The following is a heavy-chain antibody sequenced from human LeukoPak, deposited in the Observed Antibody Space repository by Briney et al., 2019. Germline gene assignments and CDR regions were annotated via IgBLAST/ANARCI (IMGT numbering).Heavy chain of an antibody. CDR1: GYTFISYG. J-gene: IGHJ4*02. V-gene: IGHV1-18*01. Sequence: ASVKVSCKASGYTFISYGISWVRQAPGQGLEWMGWISAYNGNTNYAQKLQGRVTMTTDTSTSTAYMELRSLRSDDTAVYYCARDHWPHMIVSGGEFDYWGQGTLVTVSS. D-gene: IGHD3-22*01. CDR3: ARDHWPHMIVSGGEFDY. CDR2: ISAYNGNT.